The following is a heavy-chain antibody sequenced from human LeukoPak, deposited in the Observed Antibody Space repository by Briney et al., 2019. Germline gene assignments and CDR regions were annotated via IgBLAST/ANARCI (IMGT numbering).Heavy chain of an antibody. CDR3: ARDSSVIYCSGPSCSLHYFDY. V-gene: IGHV3-30*04. D-gene: IGHD2-2*01. J-gene: IGHJ4*02. CDR1: AFTFSNYA. Sequence: GGSLKLSCAASAFTFSNYAMRWVRQAPGKGLEWVAVISYDGSNKHHADTVKGRFTISTDNSKNTLFLQMNSLKPEDTAVYYCARDSSVIYCSGPSCSLHYFDYWGQGTLVRVSS. CDR2: ISYDGSNK.